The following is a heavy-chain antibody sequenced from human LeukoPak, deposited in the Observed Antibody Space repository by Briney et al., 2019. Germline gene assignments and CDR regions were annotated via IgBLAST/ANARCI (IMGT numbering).Heavy chain of an antibody. CDR3: ARDRPHSDHNYYYYGMDV. D-gene: IGHD1-14*01. CDR2: ISAYNGNT. V-gene: IGHV1-18*04. CDR1: GYTFTGYY. Sequence: GASVKVSCKASGYTFTGYYIHWVRRAPGQGLEWMGWISAYNGNTNYAQKLQGRVTMTTDTSTSTAYMELRSLRSDDTAVYYCARDRPHSDHNYYYYGMDVWGQGTTVTVSS. J-gene: IGHJ6*02.